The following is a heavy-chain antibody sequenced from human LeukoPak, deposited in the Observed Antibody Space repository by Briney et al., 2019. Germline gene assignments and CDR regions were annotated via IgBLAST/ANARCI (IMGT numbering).Heavy chain of an antibody. CDR3: ARDSTRGVVVPALRAFDI. V-gene: IGHV1-18*01. Sequence: ASVKVSCKASGYTFTSYGISWVRQVPGQGLEWMGWISAYNGNTNYAQKLQGRVTMTTDTSTSTAYMELRSLRSDDTAVYYCARDSTRGVVVPALRAFDIWGQGTMVTVSS. CDR2: ISAYNGNT. D-gene: IGHD2-2*01. CDR1: GYTFTSYG. J-gene: IGHJ3*02.